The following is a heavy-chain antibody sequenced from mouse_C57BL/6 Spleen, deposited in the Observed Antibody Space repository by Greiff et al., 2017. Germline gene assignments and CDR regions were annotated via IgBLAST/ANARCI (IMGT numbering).Heavy chain of an antibody. V-gene: IGHV1-53*01. D-gene: IGHD4-1*01. J-gene: IGHJ2*01. CDR1: GYTFTSYW. CDR3: ESPLWDGCFDY. CDR2: INPSNGGT. Sequence: QVQLQQPGTELVKPGASVKLSCKASGYTFTSYWMHWVKQRPGQGLEWIGNINPSNGGTTYNGKFKSKATLTVVKSSSTACMKLSSLTSEDSAVFYCESPLWDGCFDYWGQGTTLTVSS.